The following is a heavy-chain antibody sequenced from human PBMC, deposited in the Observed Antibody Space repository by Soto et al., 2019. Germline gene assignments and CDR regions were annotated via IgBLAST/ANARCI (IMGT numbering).Heavy chain of an antibody. Sequence: GESLKISCKGSGYSFTSYWISWVRQMPGKGLEGMGRIDPSDSYTNYSPSFQGHVTISADKSISTAYLQWSSLKASDTAMYYCARHPYYYDSSGYYLTSYYYYGMDVWGQGTTVTVSS. V-gene: IGHV5-10-1*01. D-gene: IGHD3-22*01. CDR3: ARHPYYYDSSGYYLTSYYYYGMDV. CDR1: GYSFTSYW. CDR2: IDPSDSYT. J-gene: IGHJ6*02.